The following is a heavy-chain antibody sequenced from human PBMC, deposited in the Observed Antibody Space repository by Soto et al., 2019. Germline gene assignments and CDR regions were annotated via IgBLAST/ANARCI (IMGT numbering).Heavy chain of an antibody. V-gene: IGHV4-39*01. Sequence: SETLALTCTVSGSSISSSYHWCWIRPPPGKGLEWIGSIHYTGNTYYNPSLKSRVIISVDMSKNQFSLKLSSVTAADTAVYFSARRGYSYGYRWFDPWGQGTLVTVSS. CDR3: ARRGYSYGYRWFDP. J-gene: IGHJ5*02. CDR2: IHYTGNT. CDR1: GSSISSSYH. D-gene: IGHD5-18*01.